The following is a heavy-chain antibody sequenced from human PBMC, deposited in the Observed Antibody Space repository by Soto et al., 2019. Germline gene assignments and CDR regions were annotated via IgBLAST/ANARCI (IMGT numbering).Heavy chain of an antibody. Sequence: SVKLSCKASGGTFSSYIISWVRQATGQGLEWMGRIIPILGIANYAQKFQGRVTITADKSTSTAYMELSSLRSEDTAVYYCASHIQGYCSGGSCFDIWGQGTMVTVSS. V-gene: IGHV1-69*02. CDR1: GGTFSSYI. CDR3: ASHIQGYCSGGSCFDI. CDR2: IIPILGIA. D-gene: IGHD2-15*01. J-gene: IGHJ3*02.